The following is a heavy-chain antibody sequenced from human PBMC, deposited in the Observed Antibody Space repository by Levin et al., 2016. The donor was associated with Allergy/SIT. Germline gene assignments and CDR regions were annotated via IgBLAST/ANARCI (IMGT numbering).Heavy chain of an antibody. CDR1: GFTFSSYA. J-gene: IGHJ4*02. Sequence: GGPLRLSCAASGFTFSSYAMTWVRQAPGKGLEWVSGISGSGTTTYYAGSVKGRFTISRDTSKNTLYLQMNSLRAEDTAIYYCAKATGLRIVVTGSNDYWGQGTLVTVSS. CDR2: ISGSGTTT. CDR3: AKATGLRIVVTGSNDY. D-gene: IGHD6-13*01. V-gene: IGHV3-23*01.